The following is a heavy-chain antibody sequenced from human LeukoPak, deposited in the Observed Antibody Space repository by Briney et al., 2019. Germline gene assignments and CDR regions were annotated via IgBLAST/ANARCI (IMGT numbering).Heavy chain of an antibody. Sequence: GESLKISCKGSGYSFTSYWIGWVRQMPGKGLEWMGIVYPGDSDTRYSPSFQGQVTISADKSISTAYLQWSSLKASDTAMYYCARLVEYSSPRPPGGFDYWGQGTLVTVSS. CDR2: VYPGDSDT. D-gene: IGHD6-6*01. J-gene: IGHJ4*02. CDR1: GYSFTSYW. CDR3: ARLVEYSSPRPPGGFDY. V-gene: IGHV5-51*01.